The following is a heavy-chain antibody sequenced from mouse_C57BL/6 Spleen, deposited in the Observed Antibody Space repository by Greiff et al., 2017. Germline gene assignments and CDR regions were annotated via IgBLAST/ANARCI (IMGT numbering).Heavy chain of an antibody. Sequence: EVQVVVSGGGLVKPGGSLKLSCAASGFTFSDSGMHLVRQAPGKGLERVAYISSGSSTIYYADTVKGRFTISRDNAKNTLFLQMTSLRSEETAMYYCASGTMDKGFDDWGKGTTLTVSS. CDR2: ISSGSSTI. CDR1: GFTFSDSG. CDR3: ASGTMDKGFDD. D-gene: IGHD1-1*02. V-gene: IGHV5-17*01. J-gene: IGHJ2*01.